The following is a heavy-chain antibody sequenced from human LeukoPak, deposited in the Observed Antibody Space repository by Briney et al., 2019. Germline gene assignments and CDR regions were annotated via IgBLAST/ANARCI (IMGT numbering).Heavy chain of an antibody. CDR1: GRTFSSYA. Sequence: ASVNVSCKPCGRTFSSYAISWVRQAPGQGLEGMGGINLFFCTAIYPHKLQGRVTITADESTSTAYMELSRLRSEDTAVYYCARVPEYYDMLTGGYYFDYWGQGTLVTVSS. J-gene: IGHJ4*02. CDR2: INLFFCTA. V-gene: IGHV1-69*13. CDR3: ARVPEYYDMLTGGYYFDY. D-gene: IGHD3-9*01.